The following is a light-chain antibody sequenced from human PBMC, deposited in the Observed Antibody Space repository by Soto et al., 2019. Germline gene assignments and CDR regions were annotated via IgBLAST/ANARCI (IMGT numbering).Light chain of an antibody. J-gene: IGKJ2*01. CDR2: GAS. V-gene: IGKV3-15*01. Sequence: IVMTQSPATLSVSPGERVTLSCRASETVRTNLAWFQQKPGQTPRLLIFGASTRATGIPTRFTGSGSETEFTLTIGSLQSEDLAVYYCQQYGSSPYTFGQGTKLESK. CDR1: ETVRTN. CDR3: QQYGSSPYT.